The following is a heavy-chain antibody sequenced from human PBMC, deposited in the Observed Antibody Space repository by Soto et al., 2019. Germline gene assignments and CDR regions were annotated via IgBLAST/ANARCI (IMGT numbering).Heavy chain of an antibody. D-gene: IGHD3-10*01. J-gene: IGHJ4*02. CDR3: ARVGGFGATTIDY. Sequence: QVQLQESGPRLVKPSQTQSLTCTVSGGSISSGDYYWRWIRQPPGKVLEWIGYIYYSGSTYYNPSLKSRVNISVHTSKNQFSLELRSVTAADTAVYYCARVGGFGATTIDYWGQGTMVTVSS. CDR2: IYYSGST. CDR1: GGSISSGDYY. V-gene: IGHV4-30-4*01.